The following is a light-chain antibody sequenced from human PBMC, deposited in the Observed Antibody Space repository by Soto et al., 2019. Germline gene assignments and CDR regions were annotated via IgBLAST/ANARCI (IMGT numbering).Light chain of an antibody. CDR2: DVS. J-gene: IGLJ2*01. CDR1: SSDVGGYNY. V-gene: IGLV2-14*01. CDR3: SSYTSSSLVV. Sequence: QSALTQPASVXGSXXXXXXISCTGTSSDVGGYNYVSWYQQHPGKAPKLMIYDVSNRPSGVSNRFSGSKSGNTASLTISGLQAEDEADYYCSSYTSSSLVVFGGGTKLTVL.